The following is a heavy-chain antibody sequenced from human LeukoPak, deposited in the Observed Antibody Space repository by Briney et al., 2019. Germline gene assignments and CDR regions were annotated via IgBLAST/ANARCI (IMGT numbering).Heavy chain of an antibody. J-gene: IGHJ3*02. CDR3: ARGGYYDDAFDI. D-gene: IGHD3-22*01. CDR2: INYSGST. V-gene: IGHV4-59*01. Sequence: NTSETLSLTCTVSGGSISSYYWSWIRQPPGKGLEWIGYINYSGSTNYNPSLRSRVTISVDTSKNQFSLKLSSVTAADTAVYYCARGGYYDDAFDIWGQGTMVTVSS. CDR1: GGSISSYY.